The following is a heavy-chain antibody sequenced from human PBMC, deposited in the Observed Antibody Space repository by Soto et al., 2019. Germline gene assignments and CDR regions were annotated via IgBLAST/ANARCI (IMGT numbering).Heavy chain of an antibody. Sequence: QVQLVQSGAEVKKPGSSVKVSCKASGGTFSSYAISWVRQAPGQGLEWMGGIIPIFGTANYAQTFQGRVTITADKSTSTAYMELSSLRSEDTAVYYCARDRGVVVVPAAPDYYGMDVWGQGTTVTVSS. V-gene: IGHV1-69*06. CDR2: IIPIFGTA. D-gene: IGHD2-2*01. CDR1: GGTFSSYA. CDR3: ARDRGVVVVPAAPDYYGMDV. J-gene: IGHJ6*02.